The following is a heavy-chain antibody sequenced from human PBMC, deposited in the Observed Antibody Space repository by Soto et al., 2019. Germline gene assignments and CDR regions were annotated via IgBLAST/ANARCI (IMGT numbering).Heavy chain of an antibody. CDR2: IIQSGET. CDR3: AKDRQPDGRWPFDH. Sequence: EVLLLESGGGLVQSGGSLRLTCAASGFTFSTYTMSWVRQAPGEGLEWVSGIIQSGETFYADSVKGRFTISRDNSNNMVYLQMHRLRDDATAVYYCAKDRQPDGRWPFDHWCQGTLVTVSS. CDR1: GFTFSTYT. V-gene: IGHV3-23*01. J-gene: IGHJ4*02. D-gene: IGHD2-2*01.